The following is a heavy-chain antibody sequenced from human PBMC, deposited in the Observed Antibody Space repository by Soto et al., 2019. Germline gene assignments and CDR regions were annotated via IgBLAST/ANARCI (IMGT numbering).Heavy chain of an antibody. V-gene: IGHV3-7*04. CDR2: IMPDGNKK. CDR3: AGGGRWLAFHP. Sequence: EVQLVESGGGLVQPGESLRLSCAPSAFDFGGSWMSWVRRAPGKGLEWVANIMPDGNKKYYVDSVKGRFTISRDNTKNSLFQKMNGLGAEDPVVYYCAGGGRWLAFHPGGQGTLVPVSS. CDR1: AFDFGGSW. D-gene: IGHD6-19*01. J-gene: IGHJ5*02.